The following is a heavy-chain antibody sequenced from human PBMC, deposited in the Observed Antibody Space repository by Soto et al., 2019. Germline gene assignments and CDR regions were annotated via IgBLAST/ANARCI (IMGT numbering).Heavy chain of an antibody. CDR3: ARLFVGIIVAFDI. Sequence: SETLSLTCAVSGGSISSSNWWSWVRQPPGKGLEWIGEIYHSGSTNYNPSLKSRVTISVDKSKNQFSLKLSSATAADTAVYYCARLFVGIIVAFDIWGQGTMVTVSS. CDR2: IYHSGST. CDR1: GGSISSSNW. J-gene: IGHJ3*02. D-gene: IGHD2-15*01. V-gene: IGHV4-4*02.